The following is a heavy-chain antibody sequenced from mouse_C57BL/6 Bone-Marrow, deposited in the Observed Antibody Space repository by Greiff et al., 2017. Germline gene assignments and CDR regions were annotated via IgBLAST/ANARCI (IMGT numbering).Heavy chain of an antibody. Sequence: VQLQQPGAELVKPGASVKMSCKASGYTFTSYWITWVKPRPGQGLEWIGDIYPGSGSTNYTEKFKSKATLTVDTSSSTAYMQLSSLTSEDSAVYYCARPLYAMDYWGQGTSVTVSS. CDR1: GYTFTSYW. CDR3: ARPLYAMDY. V-gene: IGHV1-55*01. J-gene: IGHJ4*01. CDR2: IYPGSGST.